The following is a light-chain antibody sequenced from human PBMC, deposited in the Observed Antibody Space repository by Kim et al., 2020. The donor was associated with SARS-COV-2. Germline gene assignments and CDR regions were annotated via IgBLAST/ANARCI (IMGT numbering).Light chain of an antibody. V-gene: IGKV3-11*01. CDR3: QQRTNWL. Sequence: LSLSPGESATLSCRASQTVRSSFAWYQHKPGQPPRLLIYDISNRATGIPARFSGSGSGTDFTLTISSLEPEDSAVYYCQQRTNWLFGQGTKLEI. CDR1: QTVRSS. J-gene: IGKJ2*01. CDR2: DIS.